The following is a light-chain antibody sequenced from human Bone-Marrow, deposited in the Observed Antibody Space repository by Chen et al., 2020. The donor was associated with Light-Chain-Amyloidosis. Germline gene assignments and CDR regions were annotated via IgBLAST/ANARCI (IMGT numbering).Light chain of an antibody. CDR3: SSYTITNTLV. CDR1: SSDVGGDNH. CDR2: EVT. V-gene: IGLV2-14*01. J-gene: IGLJ1*01. Sequence: QSALTHPASVSGSPGQPITLSCTGTSSDVGGDNHVSWYQQHPDKAPKLMIYEVTNRPSWVPDRFSGSKSDNTASLTIAGLQTEDEADYFCSSYTITNTLVFGSGTRVTVL.